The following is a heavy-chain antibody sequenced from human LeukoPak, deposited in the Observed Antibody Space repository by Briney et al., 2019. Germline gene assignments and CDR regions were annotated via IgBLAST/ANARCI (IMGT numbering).Heavy chain of an antibody. CDR3: ARGVGLRFLEWLPLDY. D-gene: IGHD3-3*01. V-gene: IGHV1-8*03. Sequence: GASVKVSCKASGYTFTSYDINWVRQATGQGLEWMGWMNPNSGNTGYAQKFQGRVTITRNTSISTAYMELSSLRSEDTAVYYCARGVGLRFLEWLPLDYWGQGTLVTVSS. CDR2: MNPNSGNT. J-gene: IGHJ4*02. CDR1: GYTFTSYD.